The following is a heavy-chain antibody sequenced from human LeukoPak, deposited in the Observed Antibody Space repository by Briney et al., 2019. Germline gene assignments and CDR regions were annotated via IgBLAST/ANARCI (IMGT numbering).Heavy chain of an antibody. CDR1: GFTFSTYA. CDR3: AREGSGRTAYNDGLDV. V-gene: IGHV3-23*01. D-gene: IGHD3-10*01. CDR2: LSDTGSST. Sequence: GGSLRLSCAASGFTFSTYAMSWVRQAPGKGLEWVSALSDTGSSTYYADSVRGRFTISRDNSKSTLYLQMTSLRAEDTAVYYCAREGSGRTAYNDGLDVWGQGTMVTVSS. J-gene: IGHJ3*01.